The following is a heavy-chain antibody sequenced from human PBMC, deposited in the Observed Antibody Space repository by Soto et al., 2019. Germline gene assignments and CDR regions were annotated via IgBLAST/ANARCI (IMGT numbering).Heavy chain of an antibody. Sequence: QVQLVQSGAEVKKPGSSVKVSCKASGDTLSTHGISWVRQAPGQGLEWMGGTIPIIGPTDYAEKSQGRVMITADESTTTSYMELSSLRPADTAVYYCAAGDSSDTGDHWGQGTLVTVSS. CDR3: AAGDSSDTGDH. J-gene: IGHJ4*02. CDR2: TIPIIGPT. V-gene: IGHV1-69*01. CDR1: GDTLSTHG. D-gene: IGHD5-18*01.